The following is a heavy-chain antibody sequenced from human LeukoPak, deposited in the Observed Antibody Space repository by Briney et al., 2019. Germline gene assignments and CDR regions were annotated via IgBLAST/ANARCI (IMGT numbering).Heavy chain of an antibody. CDR3: ATYSGTFYLQFDY. CDR1: GGSISSSAYY. Sequence: SETLSLTCTVSGGSISSSAYYWGWIRQPPGKGLEWIGSISYSGSTDHNPSLKSRVTISVDTSKTRFSLKLISVTAADTAVYYCATYSGTFYLQFDYWGQGTLVTVSS. J-gene: IGHJ4*02. CDR2: ISYSGST. V-gene: IGHV4-39*01. D-gene: IGHD1-26*01.